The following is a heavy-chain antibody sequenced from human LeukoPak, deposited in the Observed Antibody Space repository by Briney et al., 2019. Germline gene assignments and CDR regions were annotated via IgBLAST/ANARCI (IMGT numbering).Heavy chain of an antibody. Sequence: ASVKVSCKASGYTFTSYGISWGRQAPGQGLEWMGWISAYNGNTNYAQKLQGRVTMTTDTSTSTAYMELRSLRSEDTAVYYCARDRLGLVLGRVNWFDPWGQGTLVTVSS. J-gene: IGHJ5*02. CDR3: ARDRLGLVLGRVNWFDP. CDR1: GYTFTSYG. CDR2: ISAYNGNT. V-gene: IGHV1-18*01. D-gene: IGHD6-19*01.